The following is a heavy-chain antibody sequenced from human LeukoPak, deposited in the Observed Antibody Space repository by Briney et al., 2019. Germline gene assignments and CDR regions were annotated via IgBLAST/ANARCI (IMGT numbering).Heavy chain of an antibody. D-gene: IGHD3-16*02. J-gene: IGHJ5*02. V-gene: IGHV4-34*01. CDR2: INHSGST. Sequence: PSETLSLTCAVYGESYSGYYWSWIRQPPGKGLEWIGEINHSGSTNYNPSLKSRVTISVDTSKNQFSLKLSSVTAADTAVYYCARGRLYDYVWGSYRYYWFDPWGQGTLVTVSS. CDR1: GESYSGYY. CDR3: ARGRLYDYVWGSYRYYWFDP.